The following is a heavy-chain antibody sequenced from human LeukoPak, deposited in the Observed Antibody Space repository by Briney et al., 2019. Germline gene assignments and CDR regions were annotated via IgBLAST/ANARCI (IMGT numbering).Heavy chain of an antibody. D-gene: IGHD6-25*01. CDR3: ARDPGEQRLIPFDY. J-gene: IGHJ4*02. CDR1: GYTFTSYY. V-gene: IGHV1-2*02. Sequence: RASVKVSCKASGYTFTSYYMHWVRQAPGQGLEWMGWINPNSGGTNYAQKFQGRVTMTRDTSISTAYMELSRLRSDDTAVYYCARDPGEQRLIPFDYWGQGTLVTVSS. CDR2: INPNSGGT.